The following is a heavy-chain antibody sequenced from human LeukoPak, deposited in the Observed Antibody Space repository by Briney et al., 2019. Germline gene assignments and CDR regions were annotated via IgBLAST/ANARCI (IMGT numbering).Heavy chain of an antibody. J-gene: IGHJ5*02. CDR2: IYHSGST. D-gene: IGHD3-22*01. V-gene: IGHV4-38-2*02. CDR1: GYSISSGYY. CDR3: ATGSGYIWFDP. Sequence: SETLSLTCTVSGYSISSGYYWGWIRQPPGKGLEWIGSIYHSGSTYYNPSLKSRVTISVDTSKNQFSLKLSSVTAADTAVYYCATGSGYIWFDPWGQGTLVTVSS.